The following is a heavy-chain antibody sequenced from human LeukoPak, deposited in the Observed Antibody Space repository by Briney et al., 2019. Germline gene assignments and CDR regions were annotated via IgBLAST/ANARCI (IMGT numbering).Heavy chain of an antibody. D-gene: IGHD3-22*01. CDR3: AMGPYYYDSSGYYY. CDR2: INSDGSST. J-gene: IGHJ4*02. V-gene: IGHV3-74*01. CDR1: GFTFSSYW. Sequence: GGSLRLSCAASGFTFSSYWMHWVRQAPGKGLVWVSRINSDGSSTSYADSVKDRFTISRDNAKNTLYLQMNSLRAEDTAVYYCAMGPYYYDSSGYYYWGQGTLVTVSS.